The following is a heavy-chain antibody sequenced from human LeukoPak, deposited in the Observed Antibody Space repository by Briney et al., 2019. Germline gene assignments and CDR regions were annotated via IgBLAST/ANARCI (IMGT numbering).Heavy chain of an antibody. Sequence: SETLSLTCTVSGGSISSGGHYWSWIRQHPGQGLEWIGYIYYSGSTNYNPSLKSRVTMSVDTSKNHFSLKLISVTAADTAVYYCARTVSGDYYGMDVWGQGTTVTVSS. CDR1: GGSISSGGHY. J-gene: IGHJ6*02. CDR3: ARTVSGDYYGMDV. V-gene: IGHV4-31*03. D-gene: IGHD1-26*01. CDR2: IYYSGST.